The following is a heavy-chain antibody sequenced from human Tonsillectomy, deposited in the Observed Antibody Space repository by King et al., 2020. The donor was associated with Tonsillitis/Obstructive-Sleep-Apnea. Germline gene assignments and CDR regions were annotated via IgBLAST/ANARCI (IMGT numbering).Heavy chain of an antibody. V-gene: IGHV1-8*01. D-gene: IGHD2-2*01. J-gene: IGHJ4*02. CDR2: MNHNSGDT. Sequence: VQLVESGAEVKKPGASVKVSCKASGYTFTNYDINWVRQATGQGLEWMGWMNHNSGDTGYAQKFQGRVTMTRNTSISTAYMELSSLRSEDTAVYYCATPPPDCSSTSCYWYFDYWGQGTLVTVSS. CDR3: ATPPPDCSSTSCYWYFDY. CDR1: GYTFTNYD.